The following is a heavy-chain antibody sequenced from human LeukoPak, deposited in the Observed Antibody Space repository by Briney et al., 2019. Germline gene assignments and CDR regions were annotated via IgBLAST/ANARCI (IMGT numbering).Heavy chain of an antibody. CDR1: GYTFTDYY. J-gene: IGHJ6*03. CDR3: ARVLRYFDWSSYYYYMDV. CDR2: ISAYNGHT. D-gene: IGHD3-9*01. Sequence: GASVKVSCKASGYTFTDYYIHWVRQAPGQGLEWMGWISAYNGHTNYAQKFQGRVTMTTDTSTSTAYMDLRSLRSDDTAVYYCARVLRYFDWSSYYYYMDVWGKGTTVTISS. V-gene: IGHV1-18*04.